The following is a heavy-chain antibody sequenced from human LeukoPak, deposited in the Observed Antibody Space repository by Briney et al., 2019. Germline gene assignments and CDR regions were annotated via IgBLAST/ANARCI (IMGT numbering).Heavy chain of an antibody. CDR2: IYSGVST. J-gene: IGHJ4*02. V-gene: IGHV3-66*01. D-gene: IGHD3-9*01. Sequence: GGSLRLSCVPSGFTVSSNYMSWVRHAPGGGLGWVSVIYSGVSTYYAGSVKGRFTISRDNSKNTLYLQMNSLRADDTAVYYCARVRLVINTWGQGTLVTVSS. CDR1: GFTVSSNY. CDR3: ARVRLVINT.